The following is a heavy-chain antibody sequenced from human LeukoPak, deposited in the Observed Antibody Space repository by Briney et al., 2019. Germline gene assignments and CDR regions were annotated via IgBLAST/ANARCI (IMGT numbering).Heavy chain of an antibody. Sequence: GGSLRLFCAASGFTFSSYWMHWVRQAPGKGLVWVSRIYSDGSSYTADSVKGRFTISRDNAKDTLYLQMNSLRVEDAAVYYCARGGGIYGLWDYWGQGTLVTVSS. D-gene: IGHD1-26*01. CDR3: ARGGGIYGLWDY. CDR1: GFTFSSYW. V-gene: IGHV3-74*03. J-gene: IGHJ4*02. CDR2: IYSDGSSY.